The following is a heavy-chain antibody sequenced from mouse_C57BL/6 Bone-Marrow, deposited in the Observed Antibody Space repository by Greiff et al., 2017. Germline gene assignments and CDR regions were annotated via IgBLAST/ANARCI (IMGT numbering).Heavy chain of an antibody. V-gene: IGHV1-15*01. CDR2: IDPETGGT. Sequence: VQLQQSGAELVRPGASVTLSCKASGYTFTDYEMHWVKQTPVHGLEWIGAIDPETGGTAYNQKFKGKAILTADKSSSTAYMELRSLTSEDSAVYYCNTGYYDGSSLADYWGQGTTLTVSS. CDR3: NTGYYDGSSLADY. CDR1: GYTFTDYE. D-gene: IGHD1-1*01. J-gene: IGHJ2*01.